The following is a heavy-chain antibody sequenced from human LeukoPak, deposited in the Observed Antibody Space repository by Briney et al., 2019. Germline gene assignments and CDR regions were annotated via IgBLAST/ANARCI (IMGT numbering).Heavy chain of an antibody. CDR2: IYYSGST. V-gene: IGHV4-59*01. D-gene: IGHD3-3*02. Sequence: GSLRLSCAASGFTFSDYYMSWIRQAPGKGLEWIGYIYYSGSTNYNPSLKSRVTISVDTSKNQFSLKLSSVTAADTAVYYCARGPLARYHFDYWGQGTLVTVSS. CDR1: GFTFSDYY. J-gene: IGHJ4*02. CDR3: ARGPLARYHFDY.